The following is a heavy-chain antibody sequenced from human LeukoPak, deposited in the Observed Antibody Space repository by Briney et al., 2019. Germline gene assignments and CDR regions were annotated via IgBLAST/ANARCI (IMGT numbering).Heavy chain of an antibody. V-gene: IGHV3-53*01. CDR2: ISSVGST. J-gene: IGHJ4*02. CDR3: ARGRFGLSLDY. Sequence: GGSLRLSCAASGFTVSSNYMSWVRQAPGKGLEWVSLISSVGSTYYADSVKGRFTISRDNSKNTLYLQMNSLRAEDTAVYYCARGRFGLSLDYWGQGTLVTVSS. CDR1: GFTVSSNY. D-gene: IGHD3-16*01.